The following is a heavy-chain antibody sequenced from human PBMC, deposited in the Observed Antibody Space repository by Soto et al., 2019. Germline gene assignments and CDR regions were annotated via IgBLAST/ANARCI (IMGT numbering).Heavy chain of an antibody. J-gene: IGHJ4*02. Sequence: GGSLRLSCAASGFTFSSYGMHWVRQAPGKGLEWVAVISYDGSNKYYADSVKGRFTISRDNSKNTLYLQMNSLRAEDTAVYYCARDPRRYFDYWGQGTLVTVSS. CDR3: ARDPRRYFDY. CDR1: GFTFSSYG. CDR2: ISYDGSNK. V-gene: IGHV3-30*19.